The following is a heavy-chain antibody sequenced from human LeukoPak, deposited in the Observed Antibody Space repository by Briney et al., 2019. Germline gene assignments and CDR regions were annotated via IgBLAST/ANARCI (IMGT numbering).Heavy chain of an antibody. Sequence: SETLSLTCAVYGGSFSGYYWSWIRQPPGKGLEWIGEISHSGSTNYNPSLKSRVTISVDTSKNQFPLKLSSVTAADTAVYYCARVAVVTATSYYYYYGMDVWGQGTTVTVSS. D-gene: IGHD2-21*02. CDR3: ARVAVVTATSYYYYYGMDV. CDR2: ISHSGST. V-gene: IGHV4-34*01. J-gene: IGHJ6*02. CDR1: GGSFSGYY.